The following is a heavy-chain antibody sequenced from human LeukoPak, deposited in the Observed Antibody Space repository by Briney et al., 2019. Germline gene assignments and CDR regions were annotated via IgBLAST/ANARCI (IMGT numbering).Heavy chain of an antibody. J-gene: IGHJ5*02. CDR1: GGSIISYY. CDR3: ARDPRGIVGANPNWFDP. D-gene: IGHD1-26*01. V-gene: IGHV4-4*07. CDR2: IYASGST. Sequence: SETLSLTCTVSGGSIISYYWSWIRQPAGKGLEWIGRIYASGSTNYNPSLKSRVTMSVDTSKSQFSLKLISVTAADTAVYYCARDPRGIVGANPNWFDPWGQGTLVTVSS.